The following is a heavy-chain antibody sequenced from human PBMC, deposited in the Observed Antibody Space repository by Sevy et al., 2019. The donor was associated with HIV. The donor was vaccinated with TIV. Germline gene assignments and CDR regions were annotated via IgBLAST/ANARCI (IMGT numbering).Heavy chain of an antibody. CDR1: GYTLSGFS. D-gene: IGHD3-22*01. Sequence: ASVKVSCKVAGYTLSGFSMHWVRQAPGKGLEWMGSFDPEDGETFYAQKFRGRVTLTEDTSTDTAYMELSSLRSEDTAVYYCATTKDYYEGSASPFDYWGQGTLVTVSS. CDR3: ATTKDYYEGSASPFDY. J-gene: IGHJ4*02. V-gene: IGHV1-24*01. CDR2: FDPEDGET.